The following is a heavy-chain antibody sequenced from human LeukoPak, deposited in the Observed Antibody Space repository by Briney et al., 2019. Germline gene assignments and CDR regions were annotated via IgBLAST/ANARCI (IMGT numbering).Heavy chain of an antibody. CDR1: GFTFSSYG. CDR2: ISYDGSNK. V-gene: IGHV3-30*18. Sequence: GGSLRLSCAASGFTFSSYGMHWVRQAPGKGLEWVAVISYDGSNKYYADSVKGRFTISRDNSKSTLYLQMNSLRAEDTAVYYCAKDHKSGYFDYWGQGTLVTVSS. D-gene: IGHD3-10*01. CDR3: AKDHKSGYFDY. J-gene: IGHJ4*02.